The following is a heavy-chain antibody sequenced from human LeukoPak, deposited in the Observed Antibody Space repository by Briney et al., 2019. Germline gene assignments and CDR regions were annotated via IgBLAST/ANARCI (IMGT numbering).Heavy chain of an antibody. CDR3: ARTAAAGAGSRYVY. CDR2: IYPGDSDT. J-gene: IGHJ4*02. Sequence: GESLKISCKGSGYTFTSYWIGWVRQMPGKGLEWMGIIYPGDSDTRYSPSFQGQVTISADKSISTAYMQWSSLKASDTATYYRARTAAAGAGSRYVYWGQGTLVTVSS. D-gene: IGHD6-13*01. CDR1: GYTFTSYW. V-gene: IGHV5-51*01.